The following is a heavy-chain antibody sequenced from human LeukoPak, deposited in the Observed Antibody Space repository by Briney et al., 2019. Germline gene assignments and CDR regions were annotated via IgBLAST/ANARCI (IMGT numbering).Heavy chain of an antibody. CDR2: MSRSGDYI. V-gene: IGHV3-21*01. CDR1: GFTFSSYS. D-gene: IGHD4/OR15-4a*01. Sequence: GGSLRLSCAASGFTFSSYSMNWLRQAPGKGLEWVSSMSRSGDYIYYADSVKGRFIISRDNARNSLYLQMNSLRVEDTAVYYCARGAMVITRAFDYWGQGTLVTVSS. J-gene: IGHJ4*02. CDR3: ARGAMVITRAFDY.